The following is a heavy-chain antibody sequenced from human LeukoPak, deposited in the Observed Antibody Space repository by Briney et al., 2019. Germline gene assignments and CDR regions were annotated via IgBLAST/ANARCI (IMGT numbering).Heavy chain of an antibody. V-gene: IGHV3-33*01. D-gene: IGHD6-19*01. CDR2: IWYDGSNK. CDR3: ARDKRAVAQYYGMDV. CDR1: GFTFSSYG. J-gene: IGHJ6*02. Sequence: PGGSLRLSCAASGFTFSSYGMHWVRQAPGKGLEWVAVIWYDGSNKYYADSVKGRFTISRDNSKNTLYLQMNSLRAEDTAVYYCARDKRAVAQYYGMDVWGQGTTVTVSS.